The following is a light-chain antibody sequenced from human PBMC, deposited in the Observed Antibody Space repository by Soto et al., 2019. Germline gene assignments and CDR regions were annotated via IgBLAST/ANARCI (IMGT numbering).Light chain of an antibody. J-gene: IGLJ2*01. Sequence: QSVLTQPPSASGTPGQRVTISCSGSSSNIGGNYVYWYQQLPGTAPKLLMYSNNQRPSGVPDRFSGSKSGTSASLAICGLRSEDEADYHCAAWDDSLSGVVFGGGTKVTVL. CDR1: SSNIGGNY. V-gene: IGLV1-47*02. CDR2: SNN. CDR3: AAWDDSLSGVV.